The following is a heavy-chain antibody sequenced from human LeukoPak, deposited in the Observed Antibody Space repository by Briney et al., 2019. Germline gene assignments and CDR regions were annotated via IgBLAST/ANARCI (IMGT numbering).Heavy chain of an antibody. Sequence: ASVKVSCKASGYTFTNYFMHWVRQAPGQGLEWMGWISAYNGNTNYAQKLQGRVTMTTDTSTSTAYMELRSLRSDDTAVYYCARDSGSNNTSPEPWGQGTLVTVSS. J-gene: IGHJ5*02. CDR3: ARDSGSNNTSPEP. V-gene: IGHV1-18*04. CDR2: ISAYNGNT. CDR1: GYTFTNYF. D-gene: IGHD1-26*01.